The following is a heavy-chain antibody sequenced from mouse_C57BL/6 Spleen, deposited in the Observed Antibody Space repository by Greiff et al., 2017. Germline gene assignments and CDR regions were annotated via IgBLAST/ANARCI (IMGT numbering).Heavy chain of an antibody. CDR3: ARGGSSYGYFDY. J-gene: IGHJ2*01. CDR2: INPGRGGT. V-gene: IGHV1-54*01. CDR1: GYAFTNYL. D-gene: IGHD1-1*01. Sequence: QVQLQQSGAELVRPGTSVKVSCKASGYAFTNYLIEWVKQRPGQGLEWIGVINPGRGGTNYNEKFKGKATLTAAKSSSTAYMQLSSLTSEDSAVYFCARGGSSYGYFDYWGQGTTLTVSS.